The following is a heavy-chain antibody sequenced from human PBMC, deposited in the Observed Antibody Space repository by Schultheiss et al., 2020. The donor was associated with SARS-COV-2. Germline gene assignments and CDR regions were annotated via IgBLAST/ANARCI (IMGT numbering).Heavy chain of an antibody. J-gene: IGHJ3*02. Sequence: SVKVSCKASGGTFSSYAISWVRQAPGQGLEWMGRIIPILGIANYAQKFQGRVTMTRDTSTSTVYMELSSLRSEDTAVYYCASGVSHAFDIWGQGTMVTVSS. CDR2: IIPILGIA. CDR1: GGTFSSYA. D-gene: IGHD2-8*01. CDR3: ASGVSHAFDI. V-gene: IGHV1-69*04.